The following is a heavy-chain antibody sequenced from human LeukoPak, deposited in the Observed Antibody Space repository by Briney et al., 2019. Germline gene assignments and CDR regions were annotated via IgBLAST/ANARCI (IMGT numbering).Heavy chain of an antibody. V-gene: IGHV1-2*06. CDR1: GYTFTGYY. CDR3: ARDFCGGDCYSRSTYMDV. D-gene: IGHD2-21*02. CDR2: INPNSGGA. J-gene: IGHJ6*04. Sequence: GASVKVSCXASGYTFTGYYMHWVRQAPGQGLGWMGRINPNSGGANYAQKFQGRVTMTRATSISTAYMELSRLRSDDTAVYYCARDFCGGDCYSRSTYMDVWGKGTTVTVSS.